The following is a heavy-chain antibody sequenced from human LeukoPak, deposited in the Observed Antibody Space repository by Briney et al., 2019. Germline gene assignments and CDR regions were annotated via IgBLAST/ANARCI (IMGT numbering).Heavy chain of an antibody. J-gene: IGHJ4*02. D-gene: IGHD3-3*01. Sequence: SETLSLTCTVSGGSISSSSYYWGWIRQPPGKGLEWIGSIYYSGSTYYNPSLKSRVTISVDTSKNQFSLKLSSVTAADTAVYHCARTPTYYDFWSGYYPDYWGQGTLVTVSS. CDR1: GGSISSSSYY. CDR3: ARTPTYYDFWSGYYPDY. V-gene: IGHV4-39*01. CDR2: IYYSGST.